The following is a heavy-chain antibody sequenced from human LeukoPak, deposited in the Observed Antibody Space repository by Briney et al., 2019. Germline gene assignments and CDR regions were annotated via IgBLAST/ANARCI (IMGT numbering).Heavy chain of an antibody. CDR2: VFHSGNT. J-gene: IGHJ4*02. CDR3: ATSDIVTGTTYYFDY. Sequence: SETLSLTCSVSGGSISSYYRFWIRQPPGKGLEWIGSVFHSGNTNYNPSLKSRVTISVDTSKNQFSLKLSSVTAADTAVYYCATSDIVTGTTYYFDYWGRGTLIIVSS. V-gene: IGHV4-59*01. D-gene: IGHD1-14*01. CDR1: GGSISSYY.